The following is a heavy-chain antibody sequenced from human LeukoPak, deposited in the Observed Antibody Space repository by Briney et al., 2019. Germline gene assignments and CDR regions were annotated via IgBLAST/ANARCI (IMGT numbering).Heavy chain of an antibody. CDR3: ARDKTRSALTFDY. CDR1: GGTFSSYA. CDR2: IIPILGIA. V-gene: IGHV1-69*04. Sequence: SVKVSCKASGGTFSSYAISWVRQAPGQGLEWMGRIIPILGIANYAQKFQGRVTITADKSTSTAYMELSSLRSEDTAVYYCARDKTRSALTFDYWGQGTLVTVSS. D-gene: IGHD2-15*01. J-gene: IGHJ4*02.